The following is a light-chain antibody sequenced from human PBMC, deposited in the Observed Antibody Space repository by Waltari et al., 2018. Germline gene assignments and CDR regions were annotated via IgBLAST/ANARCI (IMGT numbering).Light chain of an antibody. Sequence: IQLTQSPSSLSASVGDRVTITCRASQGISSYLAWNQQKPGKAPKLLIYAASTLQSGVPSRFSGSGSGTDFTLTISSLQPEDFATYYCQQLNSYPPFTFGPGTKVDIK. V-gene: IGKV1-9*01. CDR2: AAS. CDR1: QGISSY. J-gene: IGKJ3*01. CDR3: QQLNSYPPFT.